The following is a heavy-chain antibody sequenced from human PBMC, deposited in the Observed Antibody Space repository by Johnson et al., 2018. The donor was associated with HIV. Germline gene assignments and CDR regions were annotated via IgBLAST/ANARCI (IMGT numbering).Heavy chain of an antibody. V-gene: IGHV3-15*01. J-gene: IGHJ3*02. CDR1: GFTVSSNY. D-gene: IGHD3-3*01. Sequence: VQLVESGGGLVQPGGSLRLSCAASGFTVSSNYMSWVRQAPGKGLEWVGHIKSKTDGGTTDYAAPVQGRVPISRDDSKNTLYLQINSLKTEDTAVYYCTTERGVSEWLRRPFDAFEIWGQGTMVAVSS. CDR2: IKSKTDGGTT. CDR3: TTERGVSEWLRRPFDAFEI.